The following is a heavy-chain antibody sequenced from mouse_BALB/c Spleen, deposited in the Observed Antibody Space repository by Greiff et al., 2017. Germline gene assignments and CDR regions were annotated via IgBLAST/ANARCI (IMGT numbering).Heavy chain of an antibody. D-gene: IGHD2-4*01. Sequence: EVQRVESGGGLVKPGGSLKLSCAASGFTFSDYYMYWVRQTPEKRLEWVATISDGGSYTYYPDSVKGRFTISRDNAKNNLYLQMSSLKSEDTAMYYCASGGTMITTAWFAYWGQGTLVTVSA. CDR3: ASGGTMITTAWFAY. J-gene: IGHJ3*01. V-gene: IGHV5-4*02. CDR1: GFTFSDYY. CDR2: ISDGGSYT.